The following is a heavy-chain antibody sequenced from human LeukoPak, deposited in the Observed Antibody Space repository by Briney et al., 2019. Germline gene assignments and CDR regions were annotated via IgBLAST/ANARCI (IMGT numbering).Heavy chain of an antibody. Sequence: GGSLRLSCSASGFIFRTYAMHWVRQAPGKGMEYVSAISSNGRSTYYADSVQGRFTISRDDSKSTLYLQMDSLRPEDMAVYYCARRFGEYVNYMDVWGKETTVTVSS. D-gene: IGHD3-10*01. J-gene: IGHJ6*03. CDR3: ARRFGEYVNYMDV. V-gene: IGHV3-64*02. CDR2: ISSNGRST. CDR1: GFIFRTYA.